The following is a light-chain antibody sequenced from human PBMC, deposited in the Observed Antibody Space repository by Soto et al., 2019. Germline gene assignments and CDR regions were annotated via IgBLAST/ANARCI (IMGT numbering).Light chain of an antibody. J-gene: IGKJ4*01. CDR2: SAS. CDR3: QQYNNWPPT. Sequence: EIVLTQSPATLSVSPGERATLSCRASQSISSLLAWYQQKPGQAPRLLIYSASTRASGIPARFSGSGSGADFTLTISSLQSEDFAVYSCQQYNNWPPTFGGGTKVDIK. CDR1: QSISSL. V-gene: IGKV3-15*01.